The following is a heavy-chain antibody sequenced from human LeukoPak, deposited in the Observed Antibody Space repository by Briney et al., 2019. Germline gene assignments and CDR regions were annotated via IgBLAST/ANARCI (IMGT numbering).Heavy chain of an antibody. Sequence: SVKVSCKASGGTFSSYAISWVRQAPGQGLEWMGGIIPIFGTANYAQKFQGRVTITADESTSTAYMELSSLRSEDTAVYYCARTGEWHDAFDIWGQGTMVTVSS. CDR3: ARTGEWHDAFDI. V-gene: IGHV1-69*01. CDR2: IIPIFGTA. J-gene: IGHJ3*02. CDR1: GGTFSSYA. D-gene: IGHD7-27*01.